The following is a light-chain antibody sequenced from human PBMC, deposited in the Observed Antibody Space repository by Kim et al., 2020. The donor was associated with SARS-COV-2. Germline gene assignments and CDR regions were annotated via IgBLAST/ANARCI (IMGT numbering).Light chain of an antibody. V-gene: IGLV10-54*01. CDR2: RTN. Sequence: QTATLTCSGNNNNVGNQGAAWLQQPLGHPPKLLFYRTNNRPSGISERFSASRSGNTASLTITGLQPDDEADYYCSAWDSSLSAVIFGGGTQLTVL. CDR3: SAWDSSLSAVI. J-gene: IGLJ2*01. CDR1: NNNVGNQG.